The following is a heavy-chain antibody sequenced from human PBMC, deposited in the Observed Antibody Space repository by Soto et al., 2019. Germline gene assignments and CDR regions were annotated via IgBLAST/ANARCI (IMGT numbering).Heavy chain of an antibody. CDR2: IIPILGTA. Sequence: XSVQVSFNTAGGAFSSHAISWVRQGTGQGLEWMGGIIPILGTANYAQKFQGRVTITADESTSTAYMELSSLRSEETPVYYCARDRGYSGYDLDYFDYWGQGTLVTVSS. J-gene: IGHJ4*02. D-gene: IGHD5-12*01. V-gene: IGHV1-69*13. CDR3: ARDRGYSGYDLDYFDY. CDR1: GGAFSSHA.